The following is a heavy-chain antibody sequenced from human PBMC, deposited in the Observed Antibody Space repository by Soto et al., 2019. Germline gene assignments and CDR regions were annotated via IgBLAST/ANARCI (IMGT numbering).Heavy chain of an antibody. J-gene: IGHJ6*02. CDR1: GFTFSNAW. CDR2: IKSKTDGGTT. D-gene: IGHD3-9*01. CDR3: TTDLLPRGYYDILTGYYSPYYYYGMDV. V-gene: IGHV3-15*07. Sequence: PGGSLRLSCAASGFTFSNAWMNWVRQAPGKGLEWVGRIKSKTDGGTTDYAAPVKGRFTISRDDSKNTLYLQMNSLKTEDTAVYYCTTDLLPRGYYDILTGYYSPYYYYGMDVWGQGTTVTVSS.